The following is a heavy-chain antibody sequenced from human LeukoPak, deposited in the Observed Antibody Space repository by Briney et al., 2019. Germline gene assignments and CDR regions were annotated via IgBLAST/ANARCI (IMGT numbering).Heavy chain of an antibody. CDR2: IWYDGSDK. V-gene: IGHV3-33*01. Sequence: GGSRRLSCAVSGYSFSRHGMHWVRQAPGKGLEWVAAIWYDGSDKYYADSVKGRFPISRDNSKNMLYLQMDSLRAEDTALYYCARLWGAVSGYFDYWGQGTLVTVSS. D-gene: IGHD6-19*01. J-gene: IGHJ4*02. CDR3: ARLWGAVSGYFDY. CDR1: GYSFSRHG.